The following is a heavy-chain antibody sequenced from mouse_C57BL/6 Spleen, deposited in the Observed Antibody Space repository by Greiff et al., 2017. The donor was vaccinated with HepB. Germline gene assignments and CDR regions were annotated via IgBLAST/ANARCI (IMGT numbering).Heavy chain of an antibody. CDR2: INPSSGYT. CDR3: ARETAQDPFAY. V-gene: IGHV1-7*01. CDR1: GYTFTSYW. Sequence: QVHVKQSGAELAKPGASVKLSCKASGYTFTSYWMHWVKQRPGQGLEWIGYINPSSGYTKYNQKFKDKATLTADKSSSTAYMQLSSLTYEDSAVYYCARETAQDPFAYWGQGTLVTVSA. D-gene: IGHD3-2*02. J-gene: IGHJ3*01.